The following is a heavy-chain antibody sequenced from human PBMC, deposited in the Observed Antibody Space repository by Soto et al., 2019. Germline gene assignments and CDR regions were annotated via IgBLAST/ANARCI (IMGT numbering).Heavy chain of an antibody. V-gene: IGHV4-59*11. CDR3: ARVWRRGWYFDL. J-gene: IGHJ2*01. CDR1: GGSISSHY. D-gene: IGHD1-1*01. Sequence: QVQLVESGPGLVKPSETLSLNCTVSGGSISSHYWSWIRQPPGKGLEWIGYVSDTGSSTYYPSLKTRVTISVDRSKNQFSLRLSSVTAADTAVYYCARVWRRGWYFDLWGRGTLVTVSS. CDR2: VSDTGSS.